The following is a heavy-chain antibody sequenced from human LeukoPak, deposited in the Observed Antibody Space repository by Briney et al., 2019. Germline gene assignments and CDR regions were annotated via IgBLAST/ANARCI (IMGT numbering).Heavy chain of an antibody. Sequence: ASVKVSCKASGYTFTSYYIHWVRHAPGQGLEWMGIMNPSGGSTSYAQKFQGRVTMTRDTSTSTVYMELSSLRSEDTAVYYCAREVVWMNTALMEGFAPWGQGTLVTVSS. CDR2: MNPSGGST. D-gene: IGHD5-18*01. V-gene: IGHV1-46*01. CDR3: AREVVWMNTALMEGFAP. CDR1: GYTFTSYY. J-gene: IGHJ5*02.